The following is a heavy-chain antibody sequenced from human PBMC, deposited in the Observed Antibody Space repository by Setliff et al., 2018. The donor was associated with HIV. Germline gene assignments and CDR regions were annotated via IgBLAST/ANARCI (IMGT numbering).Heavy chain of an antibody. J-gene: IGHJ4*02. CDR2: IYTSGNI. CDR3: ARRGMWSYETGGNPTATFDY. CDR1: GGSIGSGSYY. D-gene: IGHD2-8*02. Sequence: SETLSLTCTVSGGSIGSGSYYWTWIRQPAGKGLEWIGRIYTSGNINYNPSLKSRVTISVDTSKNQFSLNLGSVTAADTAVYYCARRGMWSYETGGNPTATFDYWGQGVLVTVSS. V-gene: IGHV4-61*02.